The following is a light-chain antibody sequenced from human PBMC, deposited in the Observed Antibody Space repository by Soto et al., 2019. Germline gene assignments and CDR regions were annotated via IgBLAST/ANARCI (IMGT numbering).Light chain of an antibody. CDR1: QTVGRDY. CDR3: QQYTNWPIT. CDR2: GIS. Sequence: EMLMTQSPGTLSVSPEERATLSCRASQTVGRDYLAWYQHKPGQAPRLLIYGISNRATGIPDRFSGSGSGTEFTLTISSVQPEDVAIYYCQQYTNWPITFGQGTRLEIK. V-gene: IGKV3D-15*01. J-gene: IGKJ5*01.